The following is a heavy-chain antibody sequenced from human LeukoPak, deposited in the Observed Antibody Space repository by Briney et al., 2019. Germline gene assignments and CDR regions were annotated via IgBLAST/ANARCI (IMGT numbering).Heavy chain of an antibody. J-gene: IGHJ4*02. CDR2: IGRSGSNI. CDR3: ARDGYYDSSGYGPLFDY. D-gene: IGHD3-22*01. CDR1: GFTFITYE. Sequence: PGGSLRLSCAASGFTFITYEMNWVRQAPGKGLECVSYIGRSGSNIYYADSVKGRFTISRDNAKNSVYLQMNSLRAEDTAVYYCARDGYYDSSGYGPLFDYWGQGTLVTVSS. V-gene: IGHV3-48*03.